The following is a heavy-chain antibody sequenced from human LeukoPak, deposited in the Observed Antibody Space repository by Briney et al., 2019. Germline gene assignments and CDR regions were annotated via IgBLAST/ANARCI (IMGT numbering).Heavy chain of an antibody. J-gene: IGHJ6*03. CDR3: AKGVGTTTMVRGVIIPYYYYYMDV. Sequence: GGTLRLSCATSGFTFSIYGMSWVRQAPGKGLEWVSAISDSGGDTYYADSVKGRFTISRDNAKNTLYLQMNSLRAEDAAVYYCAKGVGTTTMVRGVIIPYYYYYMDVWGKGTTVTISS. D-gene: IGHD3-10*01. CDR2: ISDSGGDT. V-gene: IGHV3-23*01. CDR1: GFTFSIYG.